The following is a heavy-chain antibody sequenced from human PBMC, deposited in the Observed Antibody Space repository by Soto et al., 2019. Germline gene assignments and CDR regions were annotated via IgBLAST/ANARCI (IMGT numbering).Heavy chain of an antibody. D-gene: IGHD1-1*01. CDR2: IIPIFGTA. Sequence: GASVKVSCKASGGTFSSYAISWVRQAPGQGLEWMGGIIPIFGTANYAQKFQGRVTITADESTSTAYMELSSLRSEDTAVYYCARGVKLERRSVSYYGMDVWGQGTTVTVSS. CDR1: GGTFSSYA. V-gene: IGHV1-69*13. J-gene: IGHJ6*02. CDR3: ARGVKLERRSVSYYGMDV.